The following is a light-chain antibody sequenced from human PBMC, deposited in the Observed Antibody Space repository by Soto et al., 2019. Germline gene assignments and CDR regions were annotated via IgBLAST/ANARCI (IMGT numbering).Light chain of an antibody. CDR3: QQYSTYPLT. J-gene: IGKJ4*01. Sequence: DIQMTHTPSARAASVSYRVTMTCRASQSISNSLAWYQQKPGKAPKLLIYRASALQSGVPSRFSGSGSGTEFTLTIDSLQPDDFATFYCQQYSTYPLTFGGGTKVDIK. CDR1: QSISNS. V-gene: IGKV1-5*03. CDR2: RAS.